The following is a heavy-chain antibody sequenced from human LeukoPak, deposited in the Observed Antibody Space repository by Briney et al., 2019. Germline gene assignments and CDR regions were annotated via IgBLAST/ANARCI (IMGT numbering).Heavy chain of an antibody. CDR1: GFTFDDYA. J-gene: IGHJ6*02. Sequence: PGGSLRPSCAASGFTFDDYAMHWVRQAPGKGLEWVSLISGDGGSTYYADSVKGRFTISRDNSKNSLYLQMNSLRTEDTALYYCAKDIPKGYSSGWYSNYYYGMDVWGQGTTVTVSS. V-gene: IGHV3-43*02. D-gene: IGHD6-19*01. CDR3: AKDIPKGYSSGWYSNYYYGMDV. CDR2: ISGDGGST.